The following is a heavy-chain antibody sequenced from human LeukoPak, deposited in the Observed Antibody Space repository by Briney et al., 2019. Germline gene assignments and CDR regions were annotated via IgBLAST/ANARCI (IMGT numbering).Heavy chain of an antibody. Sequence: GGSLRLSCAASGFTVSSYEMNWVRQAPGKGLEWVAVTSGDEDSTHYAESVRGRFIISTDVSKNSLYLQMNSLRGDDTAVYYCTRDLMTGFSSGWYFGSWGQGTLVTVSS. J-gene: IGHJ4*02. CDR1: GFTVSSYE. CDR2: TSGDEDST. D-gene: IGHD6-19*01. CDR3: TRDLMTGFSSGWYFGS. V-gene: IGHV3-23*01.